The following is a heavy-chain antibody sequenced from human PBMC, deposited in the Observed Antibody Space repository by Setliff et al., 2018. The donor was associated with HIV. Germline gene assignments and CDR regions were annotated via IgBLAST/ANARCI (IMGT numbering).Heavy chain of an antibody. D-gene: IGHD3-16*01. J-gene: IGHJ4*02. CDR3: ARGSKGGFFDY. V-gene: IGHV4-38-2*01. CDR2: IYHSGST. CDR1: GYSLSSDYY. Sequence: LSLTCAVSGYSLSSDYYWGWIRQPPGKGLEWIASIYHSGSTNYNPSLKSRVTISVDMSKNQFSLKLSSVTAADTAVYYCARGSKGGFFDYWGQGTLVTVSS.